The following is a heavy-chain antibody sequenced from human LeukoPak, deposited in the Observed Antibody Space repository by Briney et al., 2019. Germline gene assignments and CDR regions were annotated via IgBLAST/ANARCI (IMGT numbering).Heavy chain of an antibody. CDR3: SNNALGEYAFDY. CDR1: GRSFSTYA. CDR2: IIPSFGTT. V-gene: IGHV1-69*05. Sequence: ASVKVSCKASGRSFSTYAISWVRQAPGQGLEWMGGIIPSFGTTIYAQKFQGRVNITTDEVTTTAYTAYMELSSLRSEDTAVYYCSNNALGEYAFDYWGQGTLVIVSS. J-gene: IGHJ4*02. D-gene: IGHD4-17*01.